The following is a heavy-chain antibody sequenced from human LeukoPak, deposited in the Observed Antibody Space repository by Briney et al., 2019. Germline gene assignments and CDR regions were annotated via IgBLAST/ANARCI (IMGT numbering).Heavy chain of an antibody. J-gene: IGHJ4*02. CDR2: ISYSGST. Sequence: SETLSLTCTVSSGSIISNTYYWGWIRQPPGKGLAWIGSISYSGSTYYSPSLKSRVTISVDTSKNQFSLKLTSVTAADTAVYYCARGAVAGNFDYWGQGTLVTVSS. CDR3: ARGAVAGNFDY. CDR1: SGSIISNTYY. V-gene: IGHV4-39*01. D-gene: IGHD6-19*01.